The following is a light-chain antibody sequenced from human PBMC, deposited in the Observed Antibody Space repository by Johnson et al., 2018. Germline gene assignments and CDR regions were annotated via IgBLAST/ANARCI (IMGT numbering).Light chain of an antibody. CDR2: EYN. Sequence: SVLTQPPSVSAAPGQKVTISCSGSSSNIGNNYVSWYQQLPGTAPKLLIYEYNKRPSGIPDRFSGSKSGTSATLGITGLQTGDEADYYCGTWDSSLSAGNVFGTGTKVTVL. V-gene: IGLV1-51*02. CDR1: SSNIGNNY. CDR3: GTWDSSLSAGNV. J-gene: IGLJ1*01.